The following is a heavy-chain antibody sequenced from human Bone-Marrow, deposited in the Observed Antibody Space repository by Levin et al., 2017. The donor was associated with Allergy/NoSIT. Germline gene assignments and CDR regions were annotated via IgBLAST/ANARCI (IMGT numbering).Heavy chain of an antibody. V-gene: IGHV3-30*04. CDR2: LSFDGSNE. CDR1: GFSLSTFA. D-gene: IGHD5-24*01. CDR3: EYRDEADI. Sequence: PGGSLRLSCAASGFSLSTFAMHWVRQAPGKGLEWVAALSFDGSNEYYADSVKGRFTISRDTSKTTLYLQMNSLRVEDTAVYYCEYRDEADIWGLGTKVTVSS. J-gene: IGHJ3*02.